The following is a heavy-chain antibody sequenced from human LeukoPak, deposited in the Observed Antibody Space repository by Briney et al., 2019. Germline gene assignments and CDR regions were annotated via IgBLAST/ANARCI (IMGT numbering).Heavy chain of an antibody. Sequence: SETLSLTCTVSGDSISSSTYYWGWIRQPPGKGLEWIGSIYYSGSTNYNPSLKSRVTISVDTSKNQISLNLSSVTAADTAVYYCARSFSGTYPGLDYWGQGTLVTVSS. CDR2: IYYSGST. J-gene: IGHJ4*02. V-gene: IGHV4-39*07. D-gene: IGHD3-10*01. CDR1: GDSISSSTYY. CDR3: ARSFSGTYPGLDY.